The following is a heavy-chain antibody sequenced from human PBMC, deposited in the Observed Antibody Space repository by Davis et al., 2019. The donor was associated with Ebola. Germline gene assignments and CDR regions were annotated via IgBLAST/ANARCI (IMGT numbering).Heavy chain of an antibody. CDR1: GYTFTGYY. V-gene: IGHV1-8*02. Sequence: AASVKVSCKASGYTFTGYYMHWVRQAPGQGLEWMGWMNPNSGNTGYAQNFQGRVTMTRNTSISTADMELSSLRSEDTAIYYCARGLWVVYGNYYFDYWGRGTLVTVSS. J-gene: IGHJ4*02. CDR2: MNPNSGNT. D-gene: IGHD1-7*01. CDR3: ARGLWVVYGNYYFDY.